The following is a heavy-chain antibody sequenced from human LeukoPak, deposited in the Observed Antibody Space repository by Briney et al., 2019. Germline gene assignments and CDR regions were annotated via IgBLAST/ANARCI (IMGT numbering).Heavy chain of an antibody. D-gene: IGHD6-13*01. V-gene: IGHV3-7*01. J-gene: IGHJ4*02. CDR3: ARDIEAAGLFLDY. Sequence: PGGSLRLSCAASGFTFSSYWMSWVRQAPGKGLVWVANMKYDGSEKYYVDSVKGRFTISRDNAKNSLYLQMNSLRAEDTAVYYCARDIEAAGLFLDYWGQGTLVTVS. CDR2: MKYDGSEK. CDR1: GFTFSSYW.